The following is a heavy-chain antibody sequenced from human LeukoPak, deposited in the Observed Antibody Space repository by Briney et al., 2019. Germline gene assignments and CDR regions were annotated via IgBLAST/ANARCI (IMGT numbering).Heavy chain of an antibody. CDR2: INHSGST. J-gene: IGHJ4*02. V-gene: IGHV4-34*01. Sequence: PSETLSLTCAVYGGSFSGYYWSWIRQPPGKGLEWIGEINHSGSTNYNPSLKSRVTISVDTSKNQFSLKLSSVTAADTAVYYCASYVCSYGFFYWGQGTLVTVSS. D-gene: IGHD5-18*01. CDR1: GGSFSGYY. CDR3: ASYVCSYGFFY.